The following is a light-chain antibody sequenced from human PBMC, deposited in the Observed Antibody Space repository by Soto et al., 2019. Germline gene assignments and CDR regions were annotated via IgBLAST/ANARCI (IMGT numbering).Light chain of an antibody. V-gene: IGKV3D-20*01. CDR1: QSVSGNH. Sequence: EIVLTQSPATLSLSPGERATLSCGASQSVSGNHLAWYQQKPGLAPRLLIYDASSRATGIPDRFSGSGSGTDFSLTINRLEPEDFAVYYCQQDGGSQITFGQGTLLEIK. CDR3: QQDGGSQIT. J-gene: IGKJ5*01. CDR2: DAS.